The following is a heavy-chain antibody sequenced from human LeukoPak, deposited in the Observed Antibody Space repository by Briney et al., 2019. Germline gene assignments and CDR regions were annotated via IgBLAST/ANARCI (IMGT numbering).Heavy chain of an antibody. CDR2: IYWNDDN. CDR3: AHYGDYRFMYSFDY. V-gene: IGHV2-5*01. CDR1: GFSLSTNGVG. D-gene: IGHD4-17*01. J-gene: IGHJ4*02. Sequence: SGPTLFNPTQTLTLTCTFSGFSLSTNGVGVGWIRQPPGKALEWLSLIYWNDDNRYSPSLKSRLTITKDTSKNQVVLTMTNMDPVDTATYYCAHYGDYRFMYSFDYWGQGTLVTVSS.